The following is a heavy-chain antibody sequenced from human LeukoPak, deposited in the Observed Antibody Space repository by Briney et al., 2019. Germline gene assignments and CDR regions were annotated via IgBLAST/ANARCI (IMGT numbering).Heavy chain of an antibody. CDR2: ISSSSSTI. V-gene: IGHV3-48*04. J-gene: IGHJ4*02. D-gene: IGHD6-13*01. CDR1: GFIFSSYS. Sequence: GGSLRLSCVASGFIFSSYSMNWVRQAPGKGLKWVSYISSSSSTIYYAASVKGRFTISRDNAKNSLYLQMNSLRAEDTAVYYCARDEAGYSSSWYFRGAHDYWGQGTLVTVSS. CDR3: ARDEAGYSSSWYFRGAHDY.